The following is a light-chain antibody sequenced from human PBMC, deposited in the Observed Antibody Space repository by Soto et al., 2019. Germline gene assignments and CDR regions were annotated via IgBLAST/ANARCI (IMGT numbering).Light chain of an antibody. CDR3: GTWDTSLTVVL. J-gene: IGLJ2*01. Sequence: QSVLTQPPSVSAASGQKVTISCSGSSSNIGKNYVSWYQQLPGTAPKLLIYETNKRPSGIPDRFSGSKSGTSATLGISGLQTGDEADYYCGTWDTSLTVVLFGGVTKLTVL. V-gene: IGLV1-51*02. CDR1: SSNIGKNY. CDR2: ETN.